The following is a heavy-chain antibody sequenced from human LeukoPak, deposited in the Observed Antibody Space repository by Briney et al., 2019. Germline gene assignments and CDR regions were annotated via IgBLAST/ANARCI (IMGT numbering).Heavy chain of an antibody. J-gene: IGHJ6*03. D-gene: IGHD3-22*01. Sequence: SETLSLTCTVSGGSISGGSYYWSWIRQPPGKGLEWIGYIYYSGSTKYNLSLKSRVTISVDTSKNQLSLKLSSVTAADTAVYYCARVSDYYDSGYYYYYMDVWGKGTTVTVSS. CDR1: GGSISGGSYY. V-gene: IGHV4-61*01. CDR3: ARVSDYYDSGYYYYYMDV. CDR2: IYYSGST.